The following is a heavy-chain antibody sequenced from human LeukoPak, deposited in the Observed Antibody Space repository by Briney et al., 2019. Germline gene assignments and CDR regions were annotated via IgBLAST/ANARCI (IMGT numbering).Heavy chain of an antibody. V-gene: IGHV3-21*01. CDR1: GFTFSSYG. Sequence: GGFLRLSCPASGFTFSSYGMSWVRQAPGKGLEWVSSISSGGTYKYYADSVKGRFTISRDNAQNSLYLQMNSLRAEDSSVYYCARPTTVTTISADAFDIWGQGTMVTVSS. CDR2: ISSGGTYK. CDR3: ARPTTVTTISADAFDI. D-gene: IGHD4-17*01. J-gene: IGHJ3*02.